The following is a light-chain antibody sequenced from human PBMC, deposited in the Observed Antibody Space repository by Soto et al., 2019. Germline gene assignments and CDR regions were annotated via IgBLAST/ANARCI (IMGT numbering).Light chain of an antibody. CDR2: DAS. CDR3: QQFDNLPLT. CDR1: QDISNY. Sequence: DIQMTQYPSSLSASVGDRVTITCQASQDISNYLNWYQQKPGKAPKSLIYDASVLEAGVPSRFSGGGSGTHFTLTISSLQAEDGATYYCQQFDNLPLTFGGGTKVEIK. V-gene: IGKV1-33*01. J-gene: IGKJ4*01.